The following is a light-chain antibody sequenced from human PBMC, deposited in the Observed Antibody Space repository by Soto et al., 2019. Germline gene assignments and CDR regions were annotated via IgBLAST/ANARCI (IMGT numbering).Light chain of an antibody. V-gene: IGKV3-20*01. Sequence: DIVLTQSPGTLSLSPGERATLSCRASQTVRDGYLAWYQQKPGQAPRLFIYGASARATGIPDRFSGSGSGTDFTLTSSGLEPEDFAVYYCQQYGVSMFTFGQGAKLEIK. CDR3: QQYGVSMFT. CDR1: QTVRDGY. J-gene: IGKJ2*01. CDR2: GAS.